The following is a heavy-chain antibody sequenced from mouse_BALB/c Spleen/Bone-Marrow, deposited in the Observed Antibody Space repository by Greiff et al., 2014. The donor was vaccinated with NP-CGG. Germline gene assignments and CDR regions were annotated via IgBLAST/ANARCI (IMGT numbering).Heavy chain of an antibody. Sequence: EVKLVESGGGLVKPGGSLKLSCAASGFTFSDYYMYWVRQTPEKRLEWVATIGDGGSYTYYPDSVKGRFTISRDNAKNNLYLQMSSLKSEDTAMYYCARDLITTATSFAYWGQGTLVTVSA. CDR2: IGDGGSYT. CDR3: ARDLITTATSFAY. J-gene: IGHJ3*01. D-gene: IGHD1-2*01. V-gene: IGHV5-4*02. CDR1: GFTFSDYY.